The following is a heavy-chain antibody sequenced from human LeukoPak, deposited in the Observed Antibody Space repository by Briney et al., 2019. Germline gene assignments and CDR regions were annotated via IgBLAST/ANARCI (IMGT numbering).Heavy chain of an antibody. CDR3: ARADTYYDILTGYLGY. V-gene: IGHV3-48*04. J-gene: IGHJ4*02. CDR2: ISSSSSTI. CDR1: GFTFSSYS. D-gene: IGHD3-9*01. Sequence: PGGSLRLSCAASGFTFSSYSMNWVRQAPGKGLEWVSYISSSSSTIYYADSVKGRFTISRDNAKNSLYLQMNSLRAEDTAVYYCARADTYYDILTGYLGYWGQGTLVTVSS.